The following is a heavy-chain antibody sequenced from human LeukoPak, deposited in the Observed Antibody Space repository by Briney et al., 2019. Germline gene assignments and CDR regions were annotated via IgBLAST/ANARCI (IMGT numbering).Heavy chain of an antibody. D-gene: IGHD3-3*01. CDR2: ISSTSTYK. J-gene: IGHJ6*03. V-gene: IGHV3-21*01. Sequence: GGSLRLSCAASGFTFSRCSMNWVRQAPGKGLEWVSYISSTSTYKYYADSVKGRFTISRDNAKNSLYLQMNSLRAEDTAVYYCARDMSDFWSDFYYYYMDVWGKGTTVTVSS. CDR3: ARDMSDFWSDFYYYYMDV. CDR1: GFTFSRCS.